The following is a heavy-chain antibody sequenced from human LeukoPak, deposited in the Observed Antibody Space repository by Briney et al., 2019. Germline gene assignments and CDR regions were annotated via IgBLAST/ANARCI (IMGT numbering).Heavy chain of an antibody. Sequence: PGGSLRLSCAASGFTFSSYWMSWVRQAPGKGLEWVANIKQEGSEKYYVGSVKGRFTISRDNAKNSLYLQMNSLRAEDTAVYYCARAFGYSSGFTYFEYWGQGILVTVSS. V-gene: IGHV3-7*01. CDR1: GFTFSSYW. CDR3: ARAFGYSSGFTYFEY. CDR2: IKQEGSEK. D-gene: IGHD6-19*01. J-gene: IGHJ4*02.